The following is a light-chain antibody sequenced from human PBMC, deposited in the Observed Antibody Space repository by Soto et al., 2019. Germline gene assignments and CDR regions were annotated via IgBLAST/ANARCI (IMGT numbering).Light chain of an antibody. CDR3: QQYGSAPLT. Sequence: EIVLTQSPGTLSLSPGERGTLSCRASQSVSSNYLAWYQQKPGQAPRLLIYGASSRATGIPDRFSGSGSGTDFTLTISRLEPEDLAVYYCQQYGSAPLTFGGGTKVDIK. CDR2: GAS. CDR1: QSVSSNY. V-gene: IGKV3-20*01. J-gene: IGKJ4*01.